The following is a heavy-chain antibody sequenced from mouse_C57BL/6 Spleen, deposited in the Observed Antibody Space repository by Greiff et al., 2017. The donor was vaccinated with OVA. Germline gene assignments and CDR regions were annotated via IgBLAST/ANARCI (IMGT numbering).Heavy chain of an antibody. J-gene: IGHJ2*01. D-gene: IGHD4-1*01. V-gene: IGHV1-69*01. Sequence: VQLQQPGAELVMPGASVKLSCKASGYTFTSYWMHWVKQRPGQGLEWIGEIDPSDSYTNYNQKFKGKSTLTVDKSSSTAYMQLSSLTSEDSAVYYCARLGTGTDYWGQGTTLTVSS. CDR1: GYTFTSYW. CDR3: ARLGTGTDY. CDR2: IDPSDSYT.